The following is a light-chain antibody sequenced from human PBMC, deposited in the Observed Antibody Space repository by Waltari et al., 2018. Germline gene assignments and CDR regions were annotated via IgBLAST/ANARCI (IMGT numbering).Light chain of an antibody. CDR3: QNHERLPAT. CDR1: QSISRY. V-gene: IGKV3-20*01. CDR2: GAS. J-gene: IGKJ1*01. Sequence: EIVLTQSPGTLSLSPGERATLSCRASQSISRYLAWYQQKPDQAPRLLIYGASNRATGIPDRFSGSGSGTDFSLTISRLEPEDFAVYYCQNHERLPATFGQGTKVEIK.